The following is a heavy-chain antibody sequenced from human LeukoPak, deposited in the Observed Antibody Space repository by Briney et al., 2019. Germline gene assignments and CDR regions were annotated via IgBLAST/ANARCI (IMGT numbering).Heavy chain of an antibody. V-gene: IGHV3-23*01. CDR1: GFTFSSYA. D-gene: IGHD3-22*01. CDR2: ISGSGGGT. J-gene: IGHJ4*02. CDR3: AKAPRYYYDSSGYPYYFDY. Sequence: GGSLRLSCAAYGFTFSSYAMNWVSQAPGTGLEWVSAISGSGGGTYYSDSVKGRFTISRDNSKNTLYLQMNSLRAEDTAVYYCAKAPRYYYDSSGYPYYFDYWGQGTLVTVSS.